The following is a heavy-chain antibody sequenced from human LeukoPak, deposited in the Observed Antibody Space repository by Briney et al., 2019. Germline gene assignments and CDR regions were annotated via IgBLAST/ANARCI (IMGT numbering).Heavy chain of an antibody. J-gene: IGHJ4*02. V-gene: IGHV3-15*01. CDR2: IKSKADGATI. CDR1: GFTFSEAW. D-gene: IGHD2-8*01. CDR3: MIDVLWDPAGY. Sequence: TGGSLRLSCAASGFTFSEAWMSWVRQAPGKGLEWVGRIKSKADGATIDYAAPVKGRFTISRDDSENTLYLQMSRLKTEDTAVYYCMIDVLWDPAGYWGQGTLVTVSS.